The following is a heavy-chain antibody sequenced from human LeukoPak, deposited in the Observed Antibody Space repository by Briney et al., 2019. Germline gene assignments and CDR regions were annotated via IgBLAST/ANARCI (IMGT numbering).Heavy chain of an antibody. Sequence: GGSLRLSFAASGFTFSSYARSWVRRAPGKGREWVSVILDSGYSTYYANSVKGRFPISRDNSNNTRYLQMNSLRAEDTAVYYCAKLGGHPLHNYYVGVWGKGTTVAVSS. CDR3: AKLGGHPLHNYYVGV. CDR2: ILDSGYST. V-gene: IGHV3-23*01. J-gene: IGHJ6*03. CDR1: GFTFSSYA. D-gene: IGHD3-16*01.